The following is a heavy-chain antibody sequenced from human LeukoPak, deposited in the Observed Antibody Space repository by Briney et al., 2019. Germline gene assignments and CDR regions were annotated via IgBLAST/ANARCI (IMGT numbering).Heavy chain of an antibody. Sequence: SVKVSCKASGGTFSSYAISWVRQAPGQGLEWMGGIIPIFGTANYAQKFQGRVTITADESTSTAYMELSSLRSEDTAVYHCARDSTGIALFDYWGRGTLVTVSS. J-gene: IGHJ4*02. CDR2: IIPIFGTA. V-gene: IGHV1-69*13. D-gene: IGHD6-13*01. CDR3: ARDSTGIALFDY. CDR1: GGTFSSYA.